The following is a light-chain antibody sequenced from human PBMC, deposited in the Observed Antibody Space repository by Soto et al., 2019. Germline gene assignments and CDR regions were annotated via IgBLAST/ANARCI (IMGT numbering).Light chain of an antibody. CDR2: EVN. CDR3: SSYVGSNNVV. J-gene: IGLJ2*01. CDR1: SSDVGGYNY. V-gene: IGLV2-8*01. Sequence: QSALTQPPSASGSPGQSVTISCTGTSSDVGGYNYVSWYQQHPGKAPRLVIYEVNKRPSGVPDRFSGSKSVNTDSLTVSGIQAEDEAYYHCSSYVGSNNVVFGGGKKVTFL.